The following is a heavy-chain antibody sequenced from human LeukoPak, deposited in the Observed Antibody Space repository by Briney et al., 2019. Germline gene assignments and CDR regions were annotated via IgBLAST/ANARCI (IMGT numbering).Heavy chain of an antibody. J-gene: IGHJ4*02. CDR1: GGSISSYY. CDR2: IYYSGST. CDR3: ARGSYSSGWYEFDY. D-gene: IGHD6-19*01. V-gene: IGHV4-59*01. Sequence: KPSETLSLTCTVSGGSISSYYWSWIRQPPGKGLEWIGYIYYSGSTNYNPSLKSRVTISVDTSKNQFSLKLSSVTAADTAVYYCARGSYSSGWYEFDYWGQGTLVTVSS.